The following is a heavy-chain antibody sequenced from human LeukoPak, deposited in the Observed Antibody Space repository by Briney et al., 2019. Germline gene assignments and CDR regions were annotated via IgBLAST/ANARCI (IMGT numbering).Heavy chain of an antibody. CDR3: ARGLDRYFDL. CDR2: IYYSGST. CDR1: GGSISSYY. Sequence: SETLSLTCTVSGGSISSYYWSWIRQPPGEGLEWIGYIYYSGSTNYNPSLKSRVTISVDTSKNQFSLKLSSVTAADTAVYYCARGLDRYFDLWGRGTLVTVSS. J-gene: IGHJ2*01. V-gene: IGHV4-59*01.